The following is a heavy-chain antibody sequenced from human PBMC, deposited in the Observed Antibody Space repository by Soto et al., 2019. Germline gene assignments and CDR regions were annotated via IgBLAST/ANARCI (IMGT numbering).Heavy chain of an antibody. V-gene: IGHV4-39*01. D-gene: IGHD6-6*01. J-gene: IGHJ5*02. CDR2: IYYSGST. CDR3: ARRPKAAPNWFDP. Sequence: PSETLSLTCTVSGGSISSSSYYWGWIRQPPGKGLEWIGSIYYSGSTYYNPSLKSRVTISVDTSKNQFSLKLSSVTAADTAVYYCARRPKAAPNWFDPWGQGTLVTVSS. CDR1: GGSISSSSYY.